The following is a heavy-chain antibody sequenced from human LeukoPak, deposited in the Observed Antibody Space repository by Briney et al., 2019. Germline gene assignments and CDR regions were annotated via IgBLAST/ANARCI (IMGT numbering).Heavy chain of an antibody. J-gene: IGHJ4*02. D-gene: IGHD5-12*01. Sequence: SETLSLTCTVSGGSISSYYWGWIRQPPGKGLEWIGSIYYSGSTYYNPSLKSRVTISVDTSKNQFSLKLSSVTAADTAVYYCAKYSGYDLDYWGQGTLVTVSS. CDR2: IYYSGST. CDR1: GGSISSYY. V-gene: IGHV4-39*07. CDR3: AKYSGYDLDY.